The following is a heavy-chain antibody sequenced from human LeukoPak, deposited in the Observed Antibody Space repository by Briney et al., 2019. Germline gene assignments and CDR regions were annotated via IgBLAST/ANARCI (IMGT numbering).Heavy chain of an antibody. CDR3: ATHDHYDILTGYRFDY. D-gene: IGHD3-9*01. CDR1: GFTFSSYA. J-gene: IGHJ4*02. Sequence: PGGSLRLSCAASGFTFSSYAMSRVRQAPGKGLEWVSAISGSGGSTYYADSVKGRFTISRDNSKNTLYLQMNSLRAEDTAVYYCATHDHYDILTGYRFDYWGQGTLVTVSS. V-gene: IGHV3-23*01. CDR2: ISGSGGST.